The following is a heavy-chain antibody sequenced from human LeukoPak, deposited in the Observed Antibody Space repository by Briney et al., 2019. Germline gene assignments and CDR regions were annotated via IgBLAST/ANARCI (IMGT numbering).Heavy chain of an antibody. CDR1: GGTFSSYA. CDR2: IIPIFGTA. J-gene: IGHJ4*02. V-gene: IGHV1-69*05. D-gene: IGHD3-22*01. Sequence: SVKVSCKASGGTFSSYAISWVRQAPGQGVEWMGGIIPIFGTANYAQKLQGRVTITTDEFTSTAYMELSSLRSEDTAVYYCARNYYYESSGYSDYWGQGTLVTVSS. CDR3: ARNYYYESSGYSDY.